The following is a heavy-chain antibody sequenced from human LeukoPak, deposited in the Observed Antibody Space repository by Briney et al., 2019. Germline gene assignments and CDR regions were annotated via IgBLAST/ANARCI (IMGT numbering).Heavy chain of an antibody. D-gene: IGHD1-26*01. CDR1: GFTFSSYS. J-gene: IGHJ6*02. Sequence: GGSLRLSCAASGFTFSSYSMNWVRQAPGKGLEWVSSISSSSSYIYYADSVKGRFTISRDNAKNSLYLQMNSLRAEDTAVYYCARYSGSYYSLNYYYGMDVWGQGTTVTASS. V-gene: IGHV3-21*01. CDR2: ISSSSSYI. CDR3: ARYSGSYYSLNYYYGMDV.